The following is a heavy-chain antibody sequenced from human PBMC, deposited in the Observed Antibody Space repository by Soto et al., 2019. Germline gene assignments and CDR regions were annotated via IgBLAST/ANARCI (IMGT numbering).Heavy chain of an antibody. J-gene: IGHJ4*02. V-gene: IGHV3-15*01. CDR3: TTDPGDYEDY. CDR2: IKNKKDGGTT. CDR1: GFTFSNAW. D-gene: IGHD4-17*01. Sequence: PGGSLRLSCAAFGFTFSNAWMSWVRQAPGKGLEWVGRIKNKKDGGTTDYAAPVKGRFTISRDDSRNTMYLQMNSLRTEDTAVYYCTTDPGDYEDYWGQGTQVTVSS.